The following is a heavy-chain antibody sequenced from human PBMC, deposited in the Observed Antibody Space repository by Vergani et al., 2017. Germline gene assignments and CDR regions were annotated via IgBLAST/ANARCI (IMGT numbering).Heavy chain of an antibody. D-gene: IGHD1-26*01. V-gene: IGHV1-46*01. CDR3: ARWNSGTYYPYHYYYMDV. Sequence: QVQLVQSGAEVKKPGASVKVSCKASGYTFTSYYMHWVRQAPGQGLEWMGIINPSGGSTSYAQKFQGRVTMTRDTSTSTVYMGLSSLRSEDTAVYYCARWNSGTYYPYHYYYMDVWGKGTTVTVSS. CDR2: INPSGGST. J-gene: IGHJ6*03. CDR1: GYTFTSYY.